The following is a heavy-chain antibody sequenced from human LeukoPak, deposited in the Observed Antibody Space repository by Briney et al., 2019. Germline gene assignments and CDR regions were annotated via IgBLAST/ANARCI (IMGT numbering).Heavy chain of an antibody. D-gene: IGHD6-13*01. Sequence: SETLSLTCAVSGGSISSSNWWSWVRQPPGKGLEWIGEIYHSESTNYNPSLKSRVTISVDKSKNQLSLKLSSVTAADTAVYYCAKEIEAAGFFDHWGQGTLVTVSS. CDR1: GGSISSSNW. V-gene: IGHV4-4*02. J-gene: IGHJ4*02. CDR3: AKEIEAAGFFDH. CDR2: IYHSEST.